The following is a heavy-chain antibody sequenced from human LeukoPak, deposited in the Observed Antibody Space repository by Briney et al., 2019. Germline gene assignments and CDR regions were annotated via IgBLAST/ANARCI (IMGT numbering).Heavy chain of an antibody. D-gene: IGHD1-26*01. V-gene: IGHV3-7*01. CDR2: IKEDGSEK. CDR3: ARARGSYGYYFDN. Sequence: GGSLRLSCAVSGFTIRGFWMSWVRQAPGKGLEWVANIKEDGSEKYYVDSVKGRFTISRDNAKNSQHLQMNSLRAEDTAVYYCARARGSYGYYFDNWGQGTLVAVSS. CDR1: GFTIRGFW. J-gene: IGHJ4*02.